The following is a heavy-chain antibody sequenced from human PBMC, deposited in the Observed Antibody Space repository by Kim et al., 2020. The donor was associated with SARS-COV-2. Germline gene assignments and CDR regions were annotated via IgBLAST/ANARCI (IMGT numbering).Heavy chain of an antibody. D-gene: IGHD6-13*01. CDR3: ASPSSTQYGMDV. J-gene: IGHJ6*02. Sequence: GGSLRLSCAASGFTVSSNYMSWVRQAPGKGLEWVSVIYSGGSTYYADSVKGRFTISRDNSKNTLYLQMNSLRAEDTAVYYCASPSSTQYGMDVWGQGTTVTVSS. V-gene: IGHV3-53*01. CDR1: GFTVSSNY. CDR2: IYSGGST.